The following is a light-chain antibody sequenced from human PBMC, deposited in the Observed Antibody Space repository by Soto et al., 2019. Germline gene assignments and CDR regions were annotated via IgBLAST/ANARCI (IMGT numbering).Light chain of an antibody. CDR2: DAS. Sequence: DIQMTQSPSSLSASVGDRVTITCQASQDISNYLNWYQQKPGKAPKLLIYDASNLETGVPSRFSGSGSGTDFTFTISSLQPEDNATYYCQQYDNRLPLTFGGGTKVEIK. V-gene: IGKV1-33*01. CDR1: QDISNY. CDR3: QQYDNRLPLT. J-gene: IGKJ4*01.